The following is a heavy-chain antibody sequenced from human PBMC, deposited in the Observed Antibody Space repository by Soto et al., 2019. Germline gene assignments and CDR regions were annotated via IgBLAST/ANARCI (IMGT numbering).Heavy chain of an antibody. CDR1: GGCISNNDYY. D-gene: IGHD3-3*01. CDR2: IFYSGST. V-gene: IGHV4-30-4*01. J-gene: IGHJ6*02. CDR3: PQAIFGIVLARFTMYV. Sequence: QVQLQESGPGLVKPSQTLALTCTVPGGCISNNDYYWSWIRQPPRKGLECICYIFYSGSTYYNPSLGSRITMSEDASKKHLSLRVLSVTPADTAVYFCPQAIFGIVLARFTMYVCGQGTTVTVSS.